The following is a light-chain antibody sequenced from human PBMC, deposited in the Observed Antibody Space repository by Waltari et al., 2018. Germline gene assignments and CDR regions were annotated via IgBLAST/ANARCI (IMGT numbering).Light chain of an antibody. J-gene: IGLJ1*01. CDR2: SNN. Sequence: QSVLTQPPSASGTPGQRVTISCSGSSSNIGRNTVNWYQQLPGTAPKLLIYSNNQRPSGVPDRFSGSKSGTSASLAISGLQSEDEADYYFAAWDDSLNGPGYVFGTGTKVTVL. V-gene: IGLV1-44*01. CDR1: SSNIGRNT. CDR3: AAWDDSLNGPGYV.